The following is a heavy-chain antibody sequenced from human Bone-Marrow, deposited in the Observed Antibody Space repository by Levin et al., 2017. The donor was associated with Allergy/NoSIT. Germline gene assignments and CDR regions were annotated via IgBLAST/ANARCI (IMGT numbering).Heavy chain of an antibody. CDR1: GGTFSSYA. Sequence: SVKVSCKASGGTFSSYAISWVRQAPGQGLEWMGGIIPIFGTANYAQKFQGRVTITADKSTSTAYMELSSLRSEDTAVYYCARARLLGYKLPYYYYMDVWGKGTTVTVSS. D-gene: IGHD5-24*01. V-gene: IGHV1-69*06. CDR2: IIPIFGTA. CDR3: ARARLLGYKLPYYYYMDV. J-gene: IGHJ6*03.